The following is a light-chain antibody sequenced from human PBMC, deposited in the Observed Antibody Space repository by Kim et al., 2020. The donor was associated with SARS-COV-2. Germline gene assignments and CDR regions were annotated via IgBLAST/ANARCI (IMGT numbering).Light chain of an antibody. CDR3: QQYNLYPLT. J-gene: IGKJ4*01. V-gene: IGKV1-5*01. CDR1: QSSTRW. Sequence: SATVGESVTIPCRASQSSTRWVAWYQQKPGKAPKLLISDDSTLQGGVPSRFSGSGSGTEFTLTISSLQPDDFATYYCQQYNLYPLTFGGGTKVEV. CDR2: DDS.